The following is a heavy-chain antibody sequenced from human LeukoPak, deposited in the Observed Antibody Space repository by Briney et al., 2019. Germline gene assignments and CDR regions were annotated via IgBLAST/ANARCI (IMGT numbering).Heavy chain of an antibody. CDR2: ISGSGGRT. CDR1: GFTFSSYV. CDR3: AGHSSGYYYRFDY. Sequence: GGSLRLSCAASGFTFSSYVMSWVRQAPGKGLEWVSGISGSGGRTYYADSVKGRFTISRDNSKNTLYLQMNSLRAEDTAVYYCAGHSSGYYYRFDYWGQGTLVTVSS. V-gene: IGHV3-23*01. D-gene: IGHD3-22*01. J-gene: IGHJ4*02.